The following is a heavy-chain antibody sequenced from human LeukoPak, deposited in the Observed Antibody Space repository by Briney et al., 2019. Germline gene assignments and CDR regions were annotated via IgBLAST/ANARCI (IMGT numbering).Heavy chain of an antibody. CDR1: GFTLSSYA. Sequence: GGSLRLSCAASGFTLSSYAMSWVRQGPGKGLEWVSAISVSGNTYHADSVKGRFTISRDSSKNTLYLQMNSLRAGDAAVYYCAKFSSSGWSRSTNKWGQGTLVTVSS. J-gene: IGHJ4*02. CDR3: AKFSSSGWSRSTNK. CDR2: ISVSGNT. D-gene: IGHD6-19*01. V-gene: IGHV3-23*01.